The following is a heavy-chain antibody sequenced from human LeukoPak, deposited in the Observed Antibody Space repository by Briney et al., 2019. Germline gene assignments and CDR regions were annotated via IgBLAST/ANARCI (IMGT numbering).Heavy chain of an antibody. CDR3: ARDPARTWFGEEYYFDY. J-gene: IGHJ4*02. Sequence: ASVKVSCKASGYTFTGYYMHWVRQAPGQGLEWMGWINPNSGGTNYAQKFQGWVTMTRDTSISIAYMELSRLRSDDTAVYYCARDPARTWFGEEYYFDYWGQGTLVTVSS. CDR2: INPNSGGT. D-gene: IGHD3-10*01. V-gene: IGHV1-2*04. CDR1: GYTFTGYY.